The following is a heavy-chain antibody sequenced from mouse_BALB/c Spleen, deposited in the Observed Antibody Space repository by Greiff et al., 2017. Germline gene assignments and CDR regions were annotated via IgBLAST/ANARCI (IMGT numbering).Heavy chain of an antibody. Sequence: QVQLQQSGPGLVAPSQSLSITCTVSGFSLTSYGVHWVRQPPGKGLEWLGVIWAGGSTNYNSALMSRLSISKDNSKSQVFLKMNSQRTDDTAMYYCARDQGGSSPRNYFDYWGQGTTLTVSS. V-gene: IGHV2-9*02. D-gene: IGHD1-1*01. J-gene: IGHJ2*01. CDR1: GFSLTSYG. CDR2: IWAGGST. CDR3: ARDQGGSSPRNYFDY.